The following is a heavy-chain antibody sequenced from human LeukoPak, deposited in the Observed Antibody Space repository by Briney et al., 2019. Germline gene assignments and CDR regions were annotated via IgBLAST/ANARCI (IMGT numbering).Heavy chain of an antibody. D-gene: IGHD4-17*01. CDR1: GFIFSKYW. V-gene: IGHV3-7*01. J-gene: IGHJ4*02. CDR2: IKPDGSET. CDR3: ARDEGAYGDTHDD. Sequence: GGSLRLSCAVSGFIFSKYWMSWVRQTPGKGLEWVANIKPDGSETYYMDSVKGRSTVSRDNAKDSLFLQMTSLRAEDTAVYFCARDEGAYGDTHDDWGQGTLVTVSS.